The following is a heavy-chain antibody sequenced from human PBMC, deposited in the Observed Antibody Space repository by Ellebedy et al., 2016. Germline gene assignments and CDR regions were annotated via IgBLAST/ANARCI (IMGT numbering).Heavy chain of an antibody. CDR3: ARDWGVVISSWFDP. CDR1: GYTFTGYY. D-gene: IGHD3-3*01. V-gene: IGHV1-2*04. CDR2: INPNSGGT. J-gene: IGHJ5*02. Sequence: ASVKVSCKASGYTFTGYYMHWVRQAPGQGLEWMGWINPNSGGTNYAQKFQGWVTMTRDTSISTAYMELRSLRSDDTAVYYCARDWGVVISSWFDPWGQGTLVTVSS.